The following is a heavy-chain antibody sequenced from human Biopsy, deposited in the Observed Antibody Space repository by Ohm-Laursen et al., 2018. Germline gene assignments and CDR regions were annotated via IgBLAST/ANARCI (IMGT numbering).Heavy chain of an antibody. CDR2: IYYSGST. CDR1: GGSIRSDY. D-gene: IGHD2/OR15-2a*01. Sequence: TLSLTCTVSGGSIRSDYWSWVRQTPGKGLEWIGYIYYSGSTNYNPSLKSRVTMSVDTSKNQFSLRLNSVTAADTAVYYCARATNSTGWPYYYFYGMDVWGQGTTVTVSS. V-gene: IGHV4-59*01. J-gene: IGHJ6*02. CDR3: ARATNSTGWPYYYFYGMDV.